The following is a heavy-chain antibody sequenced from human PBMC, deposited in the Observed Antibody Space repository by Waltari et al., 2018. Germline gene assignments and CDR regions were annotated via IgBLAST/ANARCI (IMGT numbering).Heavy chain of an antibody. J-gene: IGHJ4*02. Sequence: EMQLLESGGGLVQPGGSVRLACAASGFTCNDHAMSWVRQSPGKGLEWVSVISGSGGSTHYADSVKGRFTISRDSSKDTVHLQMNSLRGDDTAVYYCARGVDPYGSGSYLDFWGQGTLVTVSS. CDR2: ISGSGGST. CDR1: GFTCNDHA. D-gene: IGHD3-10*01. CDR3: ARGVDPYGSGSYLDF. V-gene: IGHV3-23*01.